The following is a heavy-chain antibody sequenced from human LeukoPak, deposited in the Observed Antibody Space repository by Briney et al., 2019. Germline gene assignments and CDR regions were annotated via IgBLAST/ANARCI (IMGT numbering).Heavy chain of an antibody. CDR1: GFTFSSYA. V-gene: IGHV3-23*01. Sequence: GGSLRLSCAASGFTFSSYAMSWVRQAPGKGLEWVSAISGSGGSTYYADSVKGRFTISRDNSKNTLYLQMNSLRAKDTAVYYCAKVPSYYYDSSGYGDYWGQGTLVTVSS. CDR2: ISGSGGST. J-gene: IGHJ4*02. CDR3: AKVPSYYYDSSGYGDY. D-gene: IGHD3-22*01.